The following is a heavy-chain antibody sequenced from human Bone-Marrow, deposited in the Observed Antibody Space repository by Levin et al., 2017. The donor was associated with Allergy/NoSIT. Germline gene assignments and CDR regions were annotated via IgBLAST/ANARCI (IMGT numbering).Heavy chain of an antibody. CDR3: AKSWGPVTTLFRH. CDR1: GFTFSDSA. V-gene: IGHV3-23*01. Sequence: GESLKISCAASGFTFSDSAMAWVRQAPGKGLEWVSAISAFDDTTDYADSVKGRFTISRDISKNILYLQMNSLRVDDTAIYYCAKSWGPVTTLFRHWGQGTLVTVSS. CDR2: ISAFDDTT. J-gene: IGHJ4*02. D-gene: IGHD4-17*01.